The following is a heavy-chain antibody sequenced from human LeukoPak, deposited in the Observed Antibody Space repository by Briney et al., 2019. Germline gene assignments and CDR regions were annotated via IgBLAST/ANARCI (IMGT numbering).Heavy chain of an antibody. CDR2: ISAYNGNT. Sequence: GASVKVSCKASGYTFTSYGISWVRQAPGQGLEWMGWISAYNGNTNYAQKLQGRVTMTTDTSTSTAYMELRSLRSEDTAVYYCARNRVDYYDSSGYCGGFDYWGQGTLVTVSS. D-gene: IGHD3-22*01. V-gene: IGHV1-18*01. CDR3: ARNRVDYYDSSGYCGGFDY. J-gene: IGHJ4*02. CDR1: GYTFTSYG.